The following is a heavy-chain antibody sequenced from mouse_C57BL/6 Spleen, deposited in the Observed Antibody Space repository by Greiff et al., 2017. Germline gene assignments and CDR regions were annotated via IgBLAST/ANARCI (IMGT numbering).Heavy chain of an antibody. CDR1: GYTFTDYN. V-gene: IGHV1-18*01. Sequence: VQLQQSGPELVKPGASVKIPCKASGYTFTDYNMDWVKQSHGKSLEWIGDINPNNGGTIYNQKFKGKATLTVDKSSSTAYMELRSLTSEDTAVYYCARGPFYDYDADYYAMDYWGQGTSVTVSS. D-gene: IGHD2-4*01. CDR3: ARGPFYDYDADYYAMDY. CDR2: INPNNGGT. J-gene: IGHJ4*01.